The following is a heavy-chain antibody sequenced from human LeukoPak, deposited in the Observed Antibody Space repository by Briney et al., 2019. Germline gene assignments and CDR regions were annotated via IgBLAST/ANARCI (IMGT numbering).Heavy chain of an antibody. J-gene: IGHJ4*02. D-gene: IGHD1-26*01. Sequence: PSETLSLTCTVSGGSISIYHWRWLRQPAGKGLEWIGRIYTSGSTNYNASLKSRVSMSVDTSKNQFSLKLSSVTAADTAVFYCARKNSGSYREFDYWGQGALVTVSS. V-gene: IGHV4-4*07. CDR1: GGSISIYH. CDR2: IYTSGST. CDR3: ARKNSGSYREFDY.